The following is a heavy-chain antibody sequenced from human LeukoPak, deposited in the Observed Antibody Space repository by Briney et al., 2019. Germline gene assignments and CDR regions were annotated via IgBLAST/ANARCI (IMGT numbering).Heavy chain of an antibody. V-gene: IGHV1-8*01. CDR1: GYTFTSYD. Sequence: ASVKVSCKASGYTFTSYDINWVRQATGQGLGWMGWMNPNSGNTGYAQKFQGRVTMTRNTSISTAYMELSSLRSEDTAVYYCARGDIVLLWFEEGKYWFDPWGQGTLVTVSS. D-gene: IGHD3-10*01. CDR3: ARGDIVLLWFEEGKYWFDP. J-gene: IGHJ5*02. CDR2: MNPNSGNT.